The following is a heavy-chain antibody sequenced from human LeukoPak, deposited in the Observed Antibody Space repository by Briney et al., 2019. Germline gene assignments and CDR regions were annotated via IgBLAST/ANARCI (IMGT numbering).Heavy chain of an antibody. Sequence: GKPLRLSWAARGLTFGSRSRRWARQEQGKGLEWVSAISGSGGSTYYADSVKGRFTISRDNSKNTLYLQMNSLRAEDTAVYYCAKDRRQQLVRDYWGQGTLVTVSS. CDR2: ISGSGGST. CDR3: AKDRRQQLVRDY. J-gene: IGHJ4*02. V-gene: IGHV3-23*01. D-gene: IGHD6-13*01. CDR1: GLTFGSRS.